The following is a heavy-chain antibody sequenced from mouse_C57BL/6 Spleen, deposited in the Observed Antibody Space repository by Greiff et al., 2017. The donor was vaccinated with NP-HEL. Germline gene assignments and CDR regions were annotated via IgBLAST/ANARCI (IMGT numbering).Heavy chain of an antibody. J-gene: IGHJ4*01. CDR3: ARSRQLRPDYYAMDY. CDR2: IHPNSGST. Sequence: VQLQQPGAELVKPGASVKLSCKASGYTFTSYWMHWVKQRPGQGLEWIGMIHPNSGSTNYNEKFKSKATLTVDKSSSTAYMQLSSLTSEDSAVYYCARSRQLRPDYYAMDYWGQGTSVTVSS. V-gene: IGHV1-64*01. D-gene: IGHD3-2*02. CDR1: GYTFTSYW.